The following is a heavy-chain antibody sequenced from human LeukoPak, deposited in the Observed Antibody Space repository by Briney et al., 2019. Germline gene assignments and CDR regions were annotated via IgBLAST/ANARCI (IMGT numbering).Heavy chain of an antibody. Sequence: RRASVKVSCKASGYTFTRYYIHWVRQAPGQGLEWMGIINPSGGYTSYAQKFQDRVTMTRDMSTSTVYMELSSLRSEDTAVYYCARGPGEGGSSGYYYGKPEDPAEYYFDYWGQGTLVTVSS. D-gene: IGHD3-22*01. CDR3: ARGPGEGGSSGYYYGKPEDPAEYYFDY. V-gene: IGHV1-46*01. CDR1: GYTFTRYY. CDR2: INPSGGYT. J-gene: IGHJ4*02.